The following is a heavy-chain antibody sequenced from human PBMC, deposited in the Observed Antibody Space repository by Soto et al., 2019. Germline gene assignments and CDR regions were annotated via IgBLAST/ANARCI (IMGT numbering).Heavy chain of an antibody. V-gene: IGHV3-74*03. CDR1: GFTFSAYW. Sequence: GGSLRLSCAASGFTFSAYWMHWVRQAPGKGLVWVSRTNTDGTATTYADSVEGRFTISRDNAKNMLYLQMNSLRAEDTAVYYCTRGRYYGMDVWGQGTTVTVSS. CDR2: TNTDGTAT. J-gene: IGHJ6*02. CDR3: TRGRYYGMDV.